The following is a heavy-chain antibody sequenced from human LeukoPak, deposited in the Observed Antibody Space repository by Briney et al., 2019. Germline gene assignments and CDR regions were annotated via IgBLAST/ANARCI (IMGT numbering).Heavy chain of an antibody. CDR3: ARRTGGNARFDY. CDR1: GGSFSGYY. CDR2: INHSGST. D-gene: IGHD4-23*01. J-gene: IGHJ4*02. V-gene: IGHV4-34*01. Sequence: SETLSLTCAVYGGSFSGYYWSWIRQPPGKGLEWIGEINHSGSTNYNPSLKSRVTISVDTSKNQFSLKLSSVTAAVTAVYYCARRTGGNARFDYWGQGTLVTVSS.